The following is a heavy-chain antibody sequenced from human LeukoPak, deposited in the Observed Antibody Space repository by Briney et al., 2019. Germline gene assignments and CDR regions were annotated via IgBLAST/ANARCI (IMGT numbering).Heavy chain of an antibody. D-gene: IGHD1-26*01. CDR2: VSAST. V-gene: IGHV3-23*01. CDR1: GFTFSSYA. CDR3: AREGSGSYSDS. Sequence: GGSLRLSCAASGFTFSSYAMSRVRQAPGKGLEWVSAVSASTYYADSVKGRFTISRDDSKNTVYLQMNSLRVEDTAVYYCAREGSGSYSDSWGQGTLVTVSS. J-gene: IGHJ4*02.